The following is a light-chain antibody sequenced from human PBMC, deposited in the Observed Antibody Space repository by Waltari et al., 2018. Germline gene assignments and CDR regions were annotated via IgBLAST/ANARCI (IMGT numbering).Light chain of an antibody. V-gene: IGLV3-1*01. CDR2: QDN. Sequence: SSQLTKPPSLSVSPGPPATIPCSGARLATDYASWYQQRPGQSPLLVIYQDNKRPSGIPERFSGSGSGNTATLTISGTQVIDEADYYCQSLDGTSIVFGGRTKLTVL. CDR1: RLATDY. CDR3: QSLDGTSIV. J-gene: IGLJ2*01.